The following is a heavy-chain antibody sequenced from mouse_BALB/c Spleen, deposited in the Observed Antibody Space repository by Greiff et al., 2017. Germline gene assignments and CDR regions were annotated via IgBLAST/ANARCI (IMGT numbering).Heavy chain of an antibody. D-gene: IGHD2-14*01. CDR3: ASHRYDGAWFAY. J-gene: IGHJ3*01. Sequence: VQLQESGPGLVAPSQSLSITCTVSGFSLTSYGVHWVRQPPGKGLEWLGVIWAGGSTNYNSALMSRLSISKDNSKSQVFLKMNSLQTDDTAMYYCASHRYDGAWFAYWGQGTLVTVSA. CDR2: IWAGGST. CDR1: GFSLTSYG. V-gene: IGHV2-9*02.